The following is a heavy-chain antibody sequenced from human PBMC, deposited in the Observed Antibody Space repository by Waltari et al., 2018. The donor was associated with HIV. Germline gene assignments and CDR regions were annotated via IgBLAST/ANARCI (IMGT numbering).Heavy chain of an antibody. V-gene: IGHV4-39*01. CDR2: IYYTGRA. CDR1: GGSVSSSSYC. D-gene: IGHD1-26*01. Sequence: QLQLQESGPGLVKPSETLSLTCTVSGGSVSSSSYCWGWIRQPPGKGLEWIGRIYYTGRAYYNPSLKSRVTISVDTSKNQFSLKVTSVTAADTAVYYCARHALRVGAAYWNFDLWGRGTLVTVSS. CDR3: ARHALRVGAAYWNFDL. J-gene: IGHJ2*01.